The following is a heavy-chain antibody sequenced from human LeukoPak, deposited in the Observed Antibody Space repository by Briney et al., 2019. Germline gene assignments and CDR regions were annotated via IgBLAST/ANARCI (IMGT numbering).Heavy chain of an antibody. CDR2: ISYDGSNK. CDR3: ARGWDRDCTSTSCYIAYN. Sequence: GGSLRLSCAASGFIFSNYVMHWVRQPPGKGLEWVAVISYDGSNKYYADSVKGRFTISRDNSKNTLYLQMNSLRAEDTAVYYCARGWDRDCTSTSCYIAYNWGQGTLVSVSS. V-gene: IGHV3-30-3*01. CDR1: GFIFSNYV. D-gene: IGHD2-2*02. J-gene: IGHJ4*02.